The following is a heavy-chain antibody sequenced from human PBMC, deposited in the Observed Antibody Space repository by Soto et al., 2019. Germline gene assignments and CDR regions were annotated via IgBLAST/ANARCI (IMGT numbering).Heavy chain of an antibody. Sequence: GEALKISCEGSGYSFTSYWISWVRQMAGKGLEWMGRIDPSDSYTNYSPSFQGHVTISADKSISTAYLQWSSLKASDTAMYYCARRNFDSGLTAYEMDALCQRTTVTIS. CDR1: GYSFTSYW. CDR3: ARRNFDSGLTAYEMDA. CDR2: IDPSDSYT. D-gene: IGHD3-22*01. J-gene: IGHJ6*02. V-gene: IGHV5-10-1*01.